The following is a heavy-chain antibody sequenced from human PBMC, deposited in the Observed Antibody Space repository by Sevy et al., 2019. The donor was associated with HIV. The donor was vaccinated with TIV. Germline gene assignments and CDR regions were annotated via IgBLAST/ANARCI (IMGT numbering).Heavy chain of an antibody. Sequence: GGSLRLSCAASGFTFSSYSMNWVRQAPGKGLEWVSSIGSSSSYIYYADSVKGRFTISRDNAKNSLYLQMNSLRAEDTGVYYCARGYDFWSGGAYNWFDPWRKGPVVTVS. CDR3: ARGYDFWSGGAYNWFDP. D-gene: IGHD3-3*01. CDR1: GFTFSSYS. J-gene: IGHJ5*02. CDR2: IGSSSSYI. V-gene: IGHV3-21*01.